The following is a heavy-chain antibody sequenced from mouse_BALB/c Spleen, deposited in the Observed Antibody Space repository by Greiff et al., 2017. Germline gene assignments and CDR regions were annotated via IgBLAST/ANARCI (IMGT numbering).Heavy chain of an antibody. CDR1: GFTFSSFG. D-gene: IGHD1-1*01. J-gene: IGHJ1*01. V-gene: IGHV5-17*02. CDR2: ISSGSSTI. CDR3: ARGYYYYGSSYWYFDV. Sequence: EVKLVESGGGLVQPGGSRKLSCAASGFTFSSFGMHWVRQAPEKGLEWVAYISSGSSTIYYADTVKGRFTISRDNPKNTLFLQMTSLRSEDTAMYYCARGYYYYGSSYWYFDVWGAGTTVTVSS.